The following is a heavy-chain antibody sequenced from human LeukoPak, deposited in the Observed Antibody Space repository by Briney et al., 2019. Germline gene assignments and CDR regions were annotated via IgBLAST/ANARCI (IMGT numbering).Heavy chain of an antibody. CDR3: ARVIAAAGIDYFDY. CDR2: IPASGGST. D-gene: IGHD6-13*01. V-gene: IGHV3-23*01. CDR1: GFSFSSNV. J-gene: IGHJ4*02. Sequence: GGSLRLSCAASGFSFSSNVMIWVRQAPGKGLEWVSSIPASGGSTYYADSVKGRFTISRDNSKNTLYLQMNSLRAEDTAVYYCARVIAAAGIDYFDYWGQGTLVTVSS.